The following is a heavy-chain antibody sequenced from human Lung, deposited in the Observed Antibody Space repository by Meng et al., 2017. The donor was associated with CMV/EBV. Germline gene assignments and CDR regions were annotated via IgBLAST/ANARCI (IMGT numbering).Heavy chain of an antibody. CDR2: ISNDGSNK. J-gene: IGHJ6*02. V-gene: IGHV3-30*03. CDR3: AVRSSGYSSAYYFYGMDV. D-gene: IGHD3-22*01. CDR1: GFTFSTYW. Sequence: GESLKISCAASGFTFSTYWMSWVRQAPGKGLEWVALISNDGSNKYHADSVRGRFTISRDNSKNTLYLQMNSLRAEDTAVYFCAVRSSGYSSAYYFYGMDVWXQWTTVTVSS.